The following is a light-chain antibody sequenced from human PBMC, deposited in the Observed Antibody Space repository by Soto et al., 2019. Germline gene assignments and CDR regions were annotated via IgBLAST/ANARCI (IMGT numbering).Light chain of an antibody. J-gene: IGKJ1*01. Sequence: EIGLTQSPGTLSLSPGERATLSCRASQSVSSSYLAWYQQKPGQAPRLLIYGASSRATGIPDRFSGSGSGTDYTLTISRLEPEDFAVYYCQQYGSSPPFTWTVGQGTKVDSK. CDR1: QSVSSSY. V-gene: IGKV3-20*01. CDR3: QQYGSSPPFTWT. CDR2: GAS.